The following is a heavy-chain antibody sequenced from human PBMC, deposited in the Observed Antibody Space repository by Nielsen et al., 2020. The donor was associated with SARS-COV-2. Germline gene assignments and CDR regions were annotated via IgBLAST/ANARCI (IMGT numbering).Heavy chain of an antibody. V-gene: IGHV3-30*18. J-gene: IGHJ4*02. Sequence: GESLKISCAASGFTFSSYGMHWVRQAPGKGLEWVAVISYDGSNKYYADSVKGRFTISRDNSKNTLYLQMNSLRAEDTAVYYCAKEDKRWLQLIDYWGQGTLVTVSS. CDR1: GFTFSSYG. CDR3: AKEDKRWLQLIDY. D-gene: IGHD5-24*01. CDR2: ISYDGSNK.